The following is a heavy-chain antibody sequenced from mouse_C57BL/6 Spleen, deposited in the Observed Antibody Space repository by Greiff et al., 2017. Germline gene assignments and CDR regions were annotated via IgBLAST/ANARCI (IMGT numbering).Heavy chain of an antibody. CDR3: AKVADYYAMDY. Sequence: VQLQQPGAELVKPGASVKVSCKASGYTFTSYWMHWVKQRPGQGLEWIGRLHPSASDTKYNQKFKGKATLTVDKSTSTAYMQLSSLTSEDSAVDYCAKVADYYAMDYWGQGTSVTVSS. CDR1: GYTFTSYW. D-gene: IGHD1-3*01. CDR2: LHPSASDT. V-gene: IGHV1-74*01. J-gene: IGHJ4*01.